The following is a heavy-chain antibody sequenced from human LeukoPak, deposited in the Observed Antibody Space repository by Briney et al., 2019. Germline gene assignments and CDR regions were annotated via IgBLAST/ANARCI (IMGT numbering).Heavy chain of an antibody. CDR3: ARDTRTVMSGYDYGYFDY. V-gene: IGHV1-69*05. CDR2: IIPIFGTA. CDR1: GGTFSSYA. Sequence: SVKVSCKASGGTFSSYAISWVRQAPGQGLEWMGGIIPIFGTASYAQKFQGRVTITTDESTSTAYMELSSLRSEDTAVYYCARDTRTVMSGYDYGYFDYWGQGTLVTVSS. D-gene: IGHD5-12*01. J-gene: IGHJ4*02.